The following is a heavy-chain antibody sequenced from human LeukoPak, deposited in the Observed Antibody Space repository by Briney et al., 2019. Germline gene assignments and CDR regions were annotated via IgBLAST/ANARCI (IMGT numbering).Heavy chain of an antibody. CDR3: AREGSSGWLYWYFDL. J-gene: IGHJ2*01. CDR2: IYYSGST. V-gene: IGHV4-38-2*02. Sequence: KSSETLSLTCTVSGYSISSGYYWGWIRQPPGKGLEWIGSIYYSGSTYYNPSLKSRVTISVDTSKNQFSLKLSSVTAADTAVYYCAREGSSGWLYWYFDLWGRGTLVTVSS. CDR1: GYSISSGYY. D-gene: IGHD6-19*01.